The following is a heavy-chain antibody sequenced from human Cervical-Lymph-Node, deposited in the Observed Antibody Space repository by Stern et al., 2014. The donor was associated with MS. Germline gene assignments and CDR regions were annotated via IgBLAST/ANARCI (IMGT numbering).Heavy chain of an antibody. CDR3: ARDQGDYGSGSDYSWFDP. D-gene: IGHD3-10*01. CDR2: IIPGLGST. J-gene: IGHJ5*02. Sequence: QVQLGQSGDEVKKPGSSVKVSCKASRDTFSHYALSWVRQAPEQGLEWMGGIIPGLGSTSYAQKFQGRITISADTSTNTLYMELSSLRSEDTAVYFCARDQGDYGSGSDYSWFDPWGQGTLVTVSS. CDR1: RDTFSHYA. V-gene: IGHV1-69*06.